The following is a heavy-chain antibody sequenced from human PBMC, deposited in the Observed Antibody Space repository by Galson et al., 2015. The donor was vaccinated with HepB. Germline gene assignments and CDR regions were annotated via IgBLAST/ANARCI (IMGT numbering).Heavy chain of an antibody. J-gene: IGHJ6*02. CDR2: INPNSGGT. V-gene: IGHV1-2*06. CDR1: GYTFTGYY. D-gene: IGHD3-9*01. Sequence: SVKVSCKATGYTFTGYYIHWVRQAPGQGLEWMGRINPNSGGTDYAQKFQGRVTMTRDTSITTAYMEVNRLRSDDTAVYYCARGRDILTGYPPRYGMDVWGQRTTVTVSS. CDR3: ARGRDILTGYPPRYGMDV.